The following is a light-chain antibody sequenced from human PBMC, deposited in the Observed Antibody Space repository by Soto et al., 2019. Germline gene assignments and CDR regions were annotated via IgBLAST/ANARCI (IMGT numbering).Light chain of an antibody. Sequence: EIVLTQSPATLSLSPGERATLSCRASQSVSSYLAWYQQKPGQAPRLLIYDASNRATGIPARFSGSGSGTDFTLTISSLEPEDFAVYYCQQRGSSITFGQGTRLEI. V-gene: IGKV3-11*01. J-gene: IGKJ5*01. CDR2: DAS. CDR1: QSVSSY. CDR3: QQRGSSIT.